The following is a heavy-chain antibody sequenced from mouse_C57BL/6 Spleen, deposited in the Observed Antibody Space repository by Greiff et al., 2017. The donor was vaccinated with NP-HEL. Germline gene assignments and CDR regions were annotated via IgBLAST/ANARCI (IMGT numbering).Heavy chain of an antibody. CDR1: GYTFTSYW. D-gene: IGHD4-1*01. V-gene: IGHV1-69*01. J-gene: IGHJ2*01. CDR3: ARRLGRERYFDY. CDR2: IDPSDSYT. Sequence: QVQLQQPGAELVMPGASVKLSCKASGYTFTSYWMHWVKQRPGQGLEWIGEIDPSDSYTNYNQKFKGKSTLTVDKSSSTAYMQLSSLTSEDSAVYYCARRLGRERYFDYWGQGTTLTVSS.